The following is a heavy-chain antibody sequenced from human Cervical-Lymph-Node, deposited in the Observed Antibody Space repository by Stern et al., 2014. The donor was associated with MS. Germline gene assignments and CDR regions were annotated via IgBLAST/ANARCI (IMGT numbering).Heavy chain of an antibody. Sequence: QLVESGPEVKKPGTSVKVSCKASGFTFTSSAVQWVRHARGQRLEWIGWIVVGRGDKNYAQQFQEIVTINQGHVTRTAYMELSSLRSEDTAVYYCAAEPMYYSDSVGAFDIWGQGTMVTVSS. CDR2: IVVGRGDK. J-gene: IGHJ3*02. D-gene: IGHD3-22*01. CDR3: AAEPMYYSDSVGAFDI. CDR1: GFTFTSSA. V-gene: IGHV1-58*01.